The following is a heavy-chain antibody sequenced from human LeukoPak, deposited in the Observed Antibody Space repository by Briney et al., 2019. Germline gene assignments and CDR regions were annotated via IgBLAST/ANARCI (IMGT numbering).Heavy chain of an antibody. D-gene: IGHD3-9*01. Sequence: GRSLRLSCAASGFTFDDYAMHWVRQAPGKGLEWVSGISWNSGSIGYADSVKGRFTISRDNAKNSLFLQMNSLRAEDTALYYCTKESDYDILTGDFGYWGQGTLVTVSS. J-gene: IGHJ4*02. CDR1: GFTFDDYA. CDR2: ISWNSGSI. CDR3: TKESDYDILTGDFGY. V-gene: IGHV3-9*01.